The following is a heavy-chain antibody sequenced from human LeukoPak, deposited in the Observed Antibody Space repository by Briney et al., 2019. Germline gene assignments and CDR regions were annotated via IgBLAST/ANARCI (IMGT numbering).Heavy chain of an antibody. D-gene: IGHD5-12*01. Sequence: GRSLRLSCAASGFTFDHYAMHWVRQAPGKGLEWVSGISWNSGSIGYADSVKGRFTISRDNAKNSLYLQMNSLRAEDTALYYCAKDMESEATISFDYWGQGTLATVSS. V-gene: IGHV3-9*01. CDR2: ISWNSGSI. CDR3: AKDMESEATISFDY. CDR1: GFTFDHYA. J-gene: IGHJ4*02.